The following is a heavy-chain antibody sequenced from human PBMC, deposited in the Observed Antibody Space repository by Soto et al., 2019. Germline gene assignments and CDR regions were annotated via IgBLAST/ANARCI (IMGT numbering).Heavy chain of an antibody. CDR3: AIAPGSGGMDV. D-gene: IGHD3-10*01. J-gene: IGHJ6*02. CDR2: INAGNGNT. Sequence: QVQLVQSGAEVKKPGASVKVSCKASGYTFTSYAIHWVRQAPGQRLEWMGWINAGNGNTKYSQKFQGRVTITRDTSAITAYMELSILRYEDTAVYYCAIAPGSGGMDVWGQGTTVTVSS. V-gene: IGHV1-3*01. CDR1: GYTFTSYA.